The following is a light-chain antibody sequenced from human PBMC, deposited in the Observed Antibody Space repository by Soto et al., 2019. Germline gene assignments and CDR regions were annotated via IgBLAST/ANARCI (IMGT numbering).Light chain of an antibody. V-gene: IGKV1-5*03. CDR1: QTINNW. Sequence: DIQMTQSPSTLSASVGDRVTITCRASQTINNWLAWYQQKPGKAPKLLIYKASSLEYGVPSRFSGSGSGTEFTLTISSLQPDDFATYYCQQYNTYAYTFGQGTRLEIK. CDR3: QQYNTYAYT. J-gene: IGKJ5*01. CDR2: KAS.